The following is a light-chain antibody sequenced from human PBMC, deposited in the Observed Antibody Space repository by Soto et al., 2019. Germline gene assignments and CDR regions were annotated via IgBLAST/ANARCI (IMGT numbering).Light chain of an antibody. CDR3: CSYAGSYTWV. V-gene: IGLV2-11*01. CDR2: DVS. J-gene: IGLJ3*02. Sequence: QSVLTQPRSVSGSPGQSVTISCTGTSSDVGGYNYVSWYQQHPGKAPKLMIYDVSKRPSGVPDRFSGSKSGNTASLTISGXXXXXXXXXXXCSYAGSYTWVFGGGTKVTVL. CDR1: SSDVGGYNY.